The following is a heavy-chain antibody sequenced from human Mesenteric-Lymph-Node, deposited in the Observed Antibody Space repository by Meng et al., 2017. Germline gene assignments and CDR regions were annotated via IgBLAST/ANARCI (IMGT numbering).Heavy chain of an antibody. CDR2: INNDGRST. D-gene: IGHD4-23*01. CDR1: GFTVSSYV. J-gene: IGHJ4*02. CDR3: ARNYDGGVDY. Sequence: EVQLVEFGGGLVQPGGSLRLSCAAYGFTVSSYVMYWVRQAPGKGLEWVSRINNDGRSTGYADSVKGRFTISRENAKNTMYLQMNSLRAEDTAVYYCARNYDGGVDYWGQGTLVTVSS. V-gene: IGHV3-74*01.